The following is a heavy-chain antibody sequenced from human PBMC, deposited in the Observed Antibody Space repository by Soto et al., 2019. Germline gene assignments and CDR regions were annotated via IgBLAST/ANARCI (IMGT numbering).Heavy chain of an antibody. CDR2: SYYSGST. Sequence: QLQLQESGPGLVKPSETLSLTCTVSGGSISSSSYYWGWIRQPPGKGLEWIGSSYYSGSTYYNPSLKSRVTISVDTPMNQFSLKLSSVSAADTAVYYCARKPYYDFWSGYGDPAFWGQGTLVTVSS. CDR3: ARKPYYDFWSGYGDPAF. J-gene: IGHJ4*02. V-gene: IGHV4-39*01. D-gene: IGHD3-3*01. CDR1: GGSISSSSYY.